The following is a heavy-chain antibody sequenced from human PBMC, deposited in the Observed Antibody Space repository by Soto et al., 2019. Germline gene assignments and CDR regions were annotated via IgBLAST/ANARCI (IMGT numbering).Heavy chain of an antibody. Sequence: QVQLQESGPGLVKPSDTLSLTCAVSGYSISSSNWWGWIRQPPGKGLEWIGYIYYSGTTYYNPSLKDRVTMSGDTSTNQFSLKLTSVTAVDTAVYYCARREIQGPIDYWGQGTLVTVSS. D-gene: IGHD1-26*01. V-gene: IGHV4-28*01. J-gene: IGHJ4*02. CDR1: GYSISSSNW. CDR2: IYYSGTT. CDR3: ARREIQGPIDY.